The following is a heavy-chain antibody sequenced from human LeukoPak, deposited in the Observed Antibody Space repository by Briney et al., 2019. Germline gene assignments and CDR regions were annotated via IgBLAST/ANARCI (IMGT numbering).Heavy chain of an antibody. Sequence: SVKVSCKASRGTFSSYAISWVRQAPGQGLEWMGGIIPIFGTANYAQKFQGRVTITTDESTSTAYMELSSLRSEDTAVYYCATSSLRFLEWLPFDYWGQGTLVTVSS. CDR2: IIPIFGTA. V-gene: IGHV1-69*05. J-gene: IGHJ4*02. D-gene: IGHD3-3*01. CDR1: RGTFSSYA. CDR3: ATSSLRFLEWLPFDY.